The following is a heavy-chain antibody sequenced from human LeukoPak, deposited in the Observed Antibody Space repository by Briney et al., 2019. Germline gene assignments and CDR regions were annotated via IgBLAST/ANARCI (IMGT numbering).Heavy chain of an antibody. CDR1: GLTFSDAW. CDR3: TTHGGDYPTY. V-gene: IGHV3-15*01. CDR2: IKSKSRGGTT. J-gene: IGHJ4*02. D-gene: IGHD4-17*01. Sequence: PGGSLRLSCAASGLTFSDAWMTRVRQAPGKGLEWVGRIKSKSRGGTTDYAAPVKDGFTISRDDSKNTLSLQMNSLKTEDTAVYFCTTHGGDYPTYWGQGTLVTVSS.